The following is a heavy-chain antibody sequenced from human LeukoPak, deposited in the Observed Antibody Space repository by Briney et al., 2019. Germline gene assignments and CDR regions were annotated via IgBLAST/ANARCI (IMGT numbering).Heavy chain of an antibody. CDR2: IKQDGTEK. D-gene: IGHD3-3*01. CDR1: GFTFGSYT. CDR3: ARENYDFWSGYGVGAFDI. J-gene: IGHJ3*02. V-gene: IGHV3-7*01. Sequence: PGGSLRLSCAASGFTFGSYTISWVRQAQGKGLEWVANIKQDGTEKYNVDSVKGRFTISRDNAKNSLTLQMNSLRAEDTAVYYCARENYDFWSGYGVGAFDIWGQGTMVTVSS.